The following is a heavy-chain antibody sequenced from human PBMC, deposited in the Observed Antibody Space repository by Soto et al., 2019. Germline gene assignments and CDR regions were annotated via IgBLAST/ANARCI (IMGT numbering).Heavy chain of an antibody. CDR1: GGSISSGGYY. CDR2: IYYSGST. V-gene: IGHV4-31*03. CDR3: ARAVYDILTGYYDYYYMDV. D-gene: IGHD3-9*01. J-gene: IGHJ6*03. Sequence: SETLSLTCTVSGGSISSGGYYWSWIRQHPGKGLEWIGYIYYSGSTYYNPSLKSRVTISVDTSKNQFSLKLSSVTAADTAVYYCARAVYDILTGYYDYYYMDVWGKGTTVTVSS.